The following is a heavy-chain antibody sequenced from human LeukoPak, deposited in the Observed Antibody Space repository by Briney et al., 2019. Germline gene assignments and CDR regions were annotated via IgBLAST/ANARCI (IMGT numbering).Heavy chain of an antibody. CDR1: GFTFSDYY. Sequence: GGSLRLSCAASGFTFSDYYMSWIRQAPGKGLEWVSVIYSGGSTYYADSVKGRFTISRDNSKNTLYLQMNSLRAEDTAVYYCARGNGDLEYWGQGTLVTVSS. J-gene: IGHJ4*02. D-gene: IGHD1-1*01. CDR2: IYSGGST. V-gene: IGHV3-53*01. CDR3: ARGNGDLEY.